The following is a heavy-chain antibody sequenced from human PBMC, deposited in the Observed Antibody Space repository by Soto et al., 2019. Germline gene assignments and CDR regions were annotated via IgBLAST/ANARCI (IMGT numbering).Heavy chain of an antibody. J-gene: IGHJ4*02. CDR1: GGTFSSYA. CDR3: ARDRRRYNWNYYFDY. D-gene: IGHD1-7*01. V-gene: IGHV1-69*01. Sequence: QVQLVQSGAEVKKPGSSVKVSCKASGGTFSSYAISWVRQAPGQGLEWMGGIIPIFGTANYAQKFQGRVTITADESTSTAYMELSSLRSEDTAVYYFARDRRRYNWNYYFDYWGQGTLVTVSS. CDR2: IIPIFGTA.